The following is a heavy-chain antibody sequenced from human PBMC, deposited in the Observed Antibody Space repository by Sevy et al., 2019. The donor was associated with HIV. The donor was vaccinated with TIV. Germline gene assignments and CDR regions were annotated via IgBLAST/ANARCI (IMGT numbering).Heavy chain of an antibody. CDR1: GFTFSSYG. D-gene: IGHD3-16*01. CDR3: AKGGTEGEVGGRYYFDY. V-gene: IGHV3-30*18. J-gene: IGHJ4*02. Sequence: GGSLRLSCAASGFTFSSYGMHWVRQAPGKGLEWVAVISYDGSNKYYADSVKGRFTIPRDNSKNTLYLQMNSLRAEERAVDYCAKGGTEGEVGGRYYFDYWGQGTLVTVSS. CDR2: ISYDGSNK.